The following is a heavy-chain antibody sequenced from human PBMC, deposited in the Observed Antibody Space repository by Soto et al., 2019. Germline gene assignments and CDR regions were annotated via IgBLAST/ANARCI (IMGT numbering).Heavy chain of an antibody. CDR3: AAGRYFDWLPLDY. CDR1: GFTFHNYA. D-gene: IGHD3-9*01. CDR2: IWYDGSNK. Sequence: GGSLRLSCAASGFTFHNYAMHWVRQAPGKGLEWVAVIWYDGSNKYYADSVKGRFTISRDNSKNTLYLQMNSLRAEDTAVYYCAAGRYFDWLPLDYWGQGTLVTVSS. J-gene: IGHJ4*02. V-gene: IGHV3-33*01.